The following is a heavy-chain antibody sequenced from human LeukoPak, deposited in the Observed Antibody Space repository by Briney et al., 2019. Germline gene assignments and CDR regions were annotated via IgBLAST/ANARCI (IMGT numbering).Heavy chain of an antibody. CDR2: INPNSGGT. V-gene: IGHV1-2*02. CDR1: GYTFTSYD. Sequence: ASVKVSCKASGYTFTSYDINWVRQAPGQGLEWMGWINPNSGGTNYAQKFQGRVTMTRDTSISTAYMELSRLRSDDTAVYYCARRRISFNWFDPWGQGTLDTVSS. D-gene: IGHD2-15*01. CDR3: ARRRISFNWFDP. J-gene: IGHJ5*02.